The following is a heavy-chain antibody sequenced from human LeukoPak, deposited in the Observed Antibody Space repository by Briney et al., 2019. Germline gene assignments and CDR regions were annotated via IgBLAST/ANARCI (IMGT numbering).Heavy chain of an antibody. CDR3: ARGRYYYGSGSYYTGEYYFDY. V-gene: IGHV3-30*03. CDR2: ISYDGSNK. J-gene: IGHJ4*02. D-gene: IGHD3-10*01. Sequence: GGSLRLSCAASGFTFSSYGMHWVRQAPGKGLEWVAVISYDGSNKYYADSVKGRFTISRDNSKNTLYLQMNSLRAEDTAVYYCARGRYYYGSGSYYTGEYYFDYWGQGTLVTVSS. CDR1: GFTFSSYG.